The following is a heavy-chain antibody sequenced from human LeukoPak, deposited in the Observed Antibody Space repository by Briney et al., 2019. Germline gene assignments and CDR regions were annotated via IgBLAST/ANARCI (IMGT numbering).Heavy chain of an antibody. CDR2: ISTSGSTI. Sequence: GGSLRLSCAASGFTFSTYEMNWVRQAPGKGLEWVSYISTSGSTIYYADSVKGRFTISRDNAKNSLHLQMNSLRAEDTAIYYCARGTGYCLDPWGQGTLVTVSS. CDR3: ARGTGYCLDP. D-gene: IGHD2-2*03. J-gene: IGHJ5*02. V-gene: IGHV3-48*03. CDR1: GFTFSTYE.